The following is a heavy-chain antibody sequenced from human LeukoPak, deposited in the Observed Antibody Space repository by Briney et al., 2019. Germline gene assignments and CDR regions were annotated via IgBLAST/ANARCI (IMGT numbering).Heavy chain of an antibody. J-gene: IGHJ4*02. CDR1: GFTFSSYG. CDR3: AKSLDYDYVWGSYGLDY. Sequence: GGSLRLSCAASGFTFSSYGMSWVRQAPGKGLEWVSAISGSGGSTYYADSVKGRFTISRDNSKNTLYLQMNSLRAEDTAVYYCAKSLDYDYVWGSYGLDYWGQGTLVTVSS. D-gene: IGHD3-16*01. CDR2: ISGSGGST. V-gene: IGHV3-23*01.